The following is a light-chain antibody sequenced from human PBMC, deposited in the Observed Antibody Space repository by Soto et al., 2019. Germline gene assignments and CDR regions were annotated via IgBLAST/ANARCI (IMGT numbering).Light chain of an antibody. CDR3: QSYDSSLSGSV. V-gene: IGLV1-40*01. J-gene: IGLJ2*01. Sequence: QSVLTQPPSVSGAPGQRVTISCTGSSSNIGAGYDVHWYQQLPGTAPKLLIYGNSNRPSGVPDRFSGSKSGTSASLAITGLQAEDEADYYSQSYDSSLSGSVFGGRTKLTVL. CDR2: GNS. CDR1: SSNIGAGYD.